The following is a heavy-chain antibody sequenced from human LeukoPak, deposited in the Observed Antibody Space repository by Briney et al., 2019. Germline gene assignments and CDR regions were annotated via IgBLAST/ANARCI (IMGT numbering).Heavy chain of an antibody. D-gene: IGHD2-15*01. CDR3: ARHEVVAEYYFDY. J-gene: IGHJ4*02. CDR2: IYYSGST. CDR1: GGSISSGDYY. Sequence: SETLSLTCTVSGGSISSGDYYWSWIRQPPGKGLEWIGYIYYSGSTNYNPSLKSRVTISVDTSKNQFSLKLSSVTAADTAVYYCARHEVVAEYYFDYWGQGTLVTVSS. V-gene: IGHV4-30-4*08.